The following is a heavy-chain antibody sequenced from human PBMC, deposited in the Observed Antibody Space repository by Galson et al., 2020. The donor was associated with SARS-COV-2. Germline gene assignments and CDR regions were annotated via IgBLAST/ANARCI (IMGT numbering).Heavy chain of an antibody. J-gene: IGHJ5*02. V-gene: IGHV1-24*01. CDR2: FDPEDGET. D-gene: IGHD3-22*01. CDR3: ATGPVVSSASNWFDP. Sequence: ASVKVSCKVSGYTLTELSMHWVRQAPGKGLEWMGGFDPEDGETIYAQKFQGRVTMTEDTSTDTAYMELSSLRSEDTAVYYCATGPVVSSASNWFDPGGQGTLVTVSS. CDR1: GYTLTELS.